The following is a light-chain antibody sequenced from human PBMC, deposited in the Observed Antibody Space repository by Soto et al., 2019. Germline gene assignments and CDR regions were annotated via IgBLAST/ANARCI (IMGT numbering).Light chain of an antibody. CDR3: QSYDTFLSGVI. CDR1: SSNIGAGYD. V-gene: IGLV1-40*01. J-gene: IGLJ2*01. CDR2: ADN. Sequence: QSVLTQTPSVSGAPGQKITMSCTGSSSNIGAGYDVHWYQQIPGAAPRLLIYADNNRPSGVPDRFSASKSGTSASLAITGLQGEDEANYYCQSYDTFLSGVIFGAGTKVTVL.